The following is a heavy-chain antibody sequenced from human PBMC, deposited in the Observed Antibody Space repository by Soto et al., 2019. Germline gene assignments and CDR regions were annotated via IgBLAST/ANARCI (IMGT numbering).Heavy chain of an antibody. CDR1: GYTFTSYG. J-gene: IGHJ6*02. D-gene: IGHD2-15*01. CDR2: ISAYNGNT. Sequence: ASVKVSCKASGYTFTSYGISWVRQAPGQGLEWMGWISAYNGNTNYAQKLQGRVTMTTDTSTSTAYMELRSLRSDDTAVYYCADCSGGSCYSGRYYYGMDVWGQGTTVTVS. CDR3: ADCSGGSCYSGRYYYGMDV. V-gene: IGHV1-18*04.